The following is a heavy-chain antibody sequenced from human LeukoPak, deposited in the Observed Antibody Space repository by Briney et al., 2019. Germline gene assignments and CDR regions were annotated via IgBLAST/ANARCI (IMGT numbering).Heavy chain of an antibody. CDR3: ARDSVSRDSSGYTDY. CDR1: GFTFNDYY. V-gene: IGHV3-11*01. CDR2: ISSSGSTI. D-gene: IGHD3-22*01. J-gene: IGHJ4*02. Sequence: GGSLRLSCAASGFTFNDYYMSWIRQAPGKGLEWVSYISSSGSTIYYADSVKGRFTISRDNAKNSLYLQMNSLRAEDTAVYYCARDSVSRDSSGYTDYWGQGTLVTVSS.